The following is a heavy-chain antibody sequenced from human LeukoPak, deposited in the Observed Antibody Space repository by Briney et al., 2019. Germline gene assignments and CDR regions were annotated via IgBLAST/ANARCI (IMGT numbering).Heavy chain of an antibody. V-gene: IGHV1-8*01. J-gene: IGHJ6*03. CDR1: GYTFTSYD. Sequence: ASVKVSCKASGYTFTSYDINWVRQATGQGLEWMGWMNPNSGNTGYAQKFQGRVTMTRNTSISTAYMELSSLRSEDTAVYYCARFTMVRGVISYYYYYMDVWGKGTTVTVSS. D-gene: IGHD3-10*01. CDR3: ARFTMVRGVISYYYYYMDV. CDR2: MNPNSGNT.